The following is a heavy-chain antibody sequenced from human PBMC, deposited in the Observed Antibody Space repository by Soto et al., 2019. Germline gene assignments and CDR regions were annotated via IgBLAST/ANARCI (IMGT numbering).Heavy chain of an antibody. J-gene: IGHJ4*02. CDR3: ARAALYGYDY. D-gene: IGHD4-17*01. Sequence: GESLKISCAASGFTFRSFGMNWVRQAPGRGLEWLSYIGSSSSDIYYADSVKGRFTVSRDNAKNSLYLHMNSLRDEDTAVYYCARAALYGYDYWGQGTLVTVSS. CDR1: GFTFRSFG. CDR2: IGSSSSDI. V-gene: IGHV3-48*02.